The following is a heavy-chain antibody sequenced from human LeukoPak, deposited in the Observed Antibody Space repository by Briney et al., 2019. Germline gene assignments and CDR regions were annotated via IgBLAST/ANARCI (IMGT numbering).Heavy chain of an antibody. CDR2: IYHSGST. J-gene: IGHJ4*02. Sequence: SETLSLTCTVSGGSISSYYWSWIRQPPGKGLEWIGEIYHSGSTDYNPSLKSRVTISVDKSKNQFSLKLSSVTAADTAVYYCARRRLAVAGTIDYWGQGTLVTVSS. CDR1: GGSISSYY. D-gene: IGHD6-19*01. V-gene: IGHV4-59*12. CDR3: ARRRLAVAGTIDY.